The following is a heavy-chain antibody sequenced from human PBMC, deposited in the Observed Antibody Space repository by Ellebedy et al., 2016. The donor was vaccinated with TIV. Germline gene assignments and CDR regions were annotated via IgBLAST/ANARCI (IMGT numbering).Heavy chain of an antibody. D-gene: IGHD3-10*01. CDR2: IYYSGSP. CDR1: GGSISSYY. J-gene: IGHJ4*02. CDR3: ASQGSFMVRGPDYFDY. V-gene: IGHV4-59*08. Sequence: MPSETLSLTCTVSGGSISSYYWSRVRQPPGKGLEWIGYIYYSGSPNYNPSLKSRVTISVDTSKNQFSLKLSSVTAADTAVYYCASQGSFMVRGPDYFDYWGQGTLVTVSS.